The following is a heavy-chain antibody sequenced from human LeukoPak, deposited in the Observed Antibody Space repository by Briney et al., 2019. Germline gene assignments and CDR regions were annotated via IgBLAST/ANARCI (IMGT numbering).Heavy chain of an antibody. CDR1: GGSISSSSYY. J-gene: IGHJ4*02. CDR3: AREDRVGAATGGDY. D-gene: IGHD1-26*01. V-gene: IGHV4-39*01. CDR2: IYYNGAT. Sequence: PSETLSLTCTVSGGSISSSSYYWGLIRQPPGKGLEWIGTIYYNGATYYNPSLKSRVTMSVDTSKNQFSLKLRSVTAADTAVYYCAREDRVGAATGGDYWGQGTLVTVSS.